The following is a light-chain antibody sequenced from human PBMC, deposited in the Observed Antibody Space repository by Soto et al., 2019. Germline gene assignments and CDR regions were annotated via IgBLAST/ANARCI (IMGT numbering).Light chain of an antibody. CDR1: QSVSNNY. CDR2: GAS. Sequence: EIVLTQSPGTLSLSPGERATLSCRASQSVSNNYLAWYQQKPGQAPRLLIYGASNRATGIPDRFSGSGSGTDFTLTISRLEPDDFAVYYRQQYSSSGTFGKGTKVDIK. CDR3: QQYSSSGT. J-gene: IGKJ1*01. V-gene: IGKV3-20*01.